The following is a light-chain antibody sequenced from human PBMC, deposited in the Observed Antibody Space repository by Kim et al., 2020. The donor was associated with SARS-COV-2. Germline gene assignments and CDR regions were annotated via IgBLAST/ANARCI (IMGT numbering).Light chain of an antibody. Sequence: GQSVTNSCTGTSSDVGGYNYVSWYQQHPGKAPKFMIYDVTERPSGVPDRFSGSKSGNTASLTISGLQTEDEADYYCCSYAGSYSFVFGGGTKLTVL. J-gene: IGLJ3*02. CDR2: DVT. CDR3: CSYAGSYSFV. V-gene: IGLV2-11*03. CDR1: SSDVGGYNY.